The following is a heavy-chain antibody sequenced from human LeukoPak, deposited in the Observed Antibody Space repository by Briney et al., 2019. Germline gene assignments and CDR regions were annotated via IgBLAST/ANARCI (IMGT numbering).Heavy chain of an antibody. V-gene: IGHV4-34*01. CDR3: ARVVIPYYFDY. CDR2: INHSGST. D-gene: IGHD3-16*02. J-gene: IGHJ4*02. CDR1: DGSIINYY. Sequence: SETLSLTCTVSDGSIINYYWSWIRQPPGKGLEWIGEINHSGSTNYNPSLKSRVTISVDTSKNQFSLKLSSVTAADTAVYYCARVVIPYYFDYWGQGTLVTVSS.